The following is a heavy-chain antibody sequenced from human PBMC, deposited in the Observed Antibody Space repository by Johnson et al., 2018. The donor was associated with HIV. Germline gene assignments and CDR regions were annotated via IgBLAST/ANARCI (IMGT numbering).Heavy chain of an antibody. D-gene: IGHD3-16*01. CDR1: GFIFSHAW. Sequence: VQLVESGGGLVQPGGSLRLSCVASGFIFSHAWMSWVRQAPGKGLEWVGRIKRETDGGTRDYAAPVKGRFTISRDDSKNTLSLQMNSLKIDDTAVYYCTRGVNSEGGSIWGQGTMVTVSS. V-gene: IGHV3-15*01. CDR3: TRGVNSEGGSI. CDR2: IKRETDGGTR. J-gene: IGHJ3*02.